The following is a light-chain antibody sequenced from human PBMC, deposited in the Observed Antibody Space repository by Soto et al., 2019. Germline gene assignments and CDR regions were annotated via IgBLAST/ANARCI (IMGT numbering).Light chain of an antibody. CDR3: SSFTTSYFYV. J-gene: IGLJ1*01. CDR1: GSDIGAYHY. V-gene: IGLV2-14*01. CDR2: GVT. Sequence: QSALTQPASASGSPGQSITISCTGSGSDIGAYHYVSWYQQHPGKAPKCLIHGVTRRPSGVSSRFSASKSAYTASLTISGLQAEDEANYYCSSFTTSYFYVFGPGTKVTVL.